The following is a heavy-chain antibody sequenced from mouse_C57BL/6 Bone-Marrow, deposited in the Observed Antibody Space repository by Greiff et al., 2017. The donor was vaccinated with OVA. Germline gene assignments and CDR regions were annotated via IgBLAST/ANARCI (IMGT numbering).Heavy chain of an antibody. Sequence: EVKVVESGEGLVKPGGSLKLSCAASGFTFSSYAMSWVRQTPEKRLEWVAYISSGGDYIYYADTVKGRFTISRDNARNTLYLQMSSLKSEDTAMYYCTRVDRTGYFDVWGTGTTVTVSS. J-gene: IGHJ1*03. CDR3: TRVDRTGYFDV. CDR2: ISSGGDYI. V-gene: IGHV5-9-1*02. CDR1: GFTFSSYA. D-gene: IGHD3-2*01.